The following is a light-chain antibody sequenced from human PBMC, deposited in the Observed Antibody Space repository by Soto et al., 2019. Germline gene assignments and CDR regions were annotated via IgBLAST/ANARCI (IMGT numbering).Light chain of an antibody. CDR3: QQRET. CDR2: DAT. V-gene: IGKV3-11*01. Sequence: EIVLTQSPATLSSSPGERATLSCRASQSVSSYLAWYQQKPGQAPRLLIDDATNRATGIPARFSGSGSGTDFTLTISGLEPEDFAVYYCQQRETFGPGTKVDIK. J-gene: IGKJ3*01. CDR1: QSVSSY.